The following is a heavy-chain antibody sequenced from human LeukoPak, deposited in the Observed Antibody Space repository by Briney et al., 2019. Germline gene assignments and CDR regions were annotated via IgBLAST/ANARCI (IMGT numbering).Heavy chain of an antibody. CDR2: LGPEDGET. CDR3: ATEDTAMISFDY. D-gene: IGHD5-18*01. Sequence: GASVKVSCKVSGYTLTELSMHWVRQAPGKGPEWMGGLGPEDGETIYAQKFQGRVTLTEDTSTDTAYMELSSLRSEDTAVYYCATEDTAMISFDYWGQGTLVTVSS. V-gene: IGHV1-24*01. CDR1: GYTLTELS. J-gene: IGHJ4*02.